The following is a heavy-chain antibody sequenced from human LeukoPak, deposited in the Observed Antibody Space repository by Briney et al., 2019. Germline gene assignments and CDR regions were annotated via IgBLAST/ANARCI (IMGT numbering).Heavy chain of an antibody. J-gene: IGHJ3*02. D-gene: IGHD3-16*02. CDR1: GFTFDDYA. CDR2: ISWNSGSI. V-gene: IGHV3-9*03. Sequence: GGSVRLSCAASGFTFDDYAMHWVRQAPGKGLEWVSGISWNSGSIGYADSVKGRFTISRDNAKNSLYLQMNSLRAEDMALYYCAKAGVYDYVWGSYRYYDAFDIWGQGTMVTVSS. CDR3: AKAGVYDYVWGSYRYYDAFDI.